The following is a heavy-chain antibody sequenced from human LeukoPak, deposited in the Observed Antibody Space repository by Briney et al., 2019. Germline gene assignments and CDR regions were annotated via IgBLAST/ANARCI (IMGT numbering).Heavy chain of an antibody. CDR2: IIPIFGTA. J-gene: IGHJ4*02. CDR1: GGTFSSYA. Sequence: ASVKVSCKASGGTFSSYAISWVRQAPGQGLEWMGGIIPIFGTANYAQKFQGRVTITADESTSTAYMELSSLRSEDTAVYYCAREGSGYFDHWGQGTLVTVSS. V-gene: IGHV1-69*01. CDR3: AREGSGYFDH.